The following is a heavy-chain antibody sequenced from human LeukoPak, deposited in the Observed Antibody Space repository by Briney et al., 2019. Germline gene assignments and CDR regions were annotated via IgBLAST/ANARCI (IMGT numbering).Heavy chain of an antibody. J-gene: IGHJ5*02. V-gene: IGHV4-59*01. D-gene: IGHD3-3*02. CDR2: VYYNGNT. CDR1: GGSISPYY. CDR3: RRGPLISRTTWTWVEP. Sequence: SETPSLTGTVSGGSISPYYWTWIRQPPGKGLEWIGYVYYNGNTNYNPSLKSRITISVDTSKNQFSLRLKSVTAADTAVYYCRRGPLISRTTWTWVEPWGQGTLVTVSS.